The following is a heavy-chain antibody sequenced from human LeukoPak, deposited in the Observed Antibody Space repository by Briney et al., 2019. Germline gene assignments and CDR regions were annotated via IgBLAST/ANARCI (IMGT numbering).Heavy chain of an antibody. CDR1: GYTFTSYG. Sequence: ASVKVSCKASGYTFTSYGISWVRQAPGQGLEWMGRINPNSGGTNYAQKFQGRVTMTRDTSISTAYMELSRLRSDDTAVYYCAREKVRQSGMDVWGQGTTVTVSS. V-gene: IGHV1-2*06. CDR3: AREKVRQSGMDV. CDR2: INPNSGGT. D-gene: IGHD2-2*01. J-gene: IGHJ6*02.